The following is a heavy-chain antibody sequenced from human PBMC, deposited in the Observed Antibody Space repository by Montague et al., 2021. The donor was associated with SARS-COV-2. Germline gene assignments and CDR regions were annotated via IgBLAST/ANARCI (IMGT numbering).Heavy chain of an antibody. V-gene: IGHV3-48*03. CDR3: TRDYRSIVGDGLDI. D-gene: IGHD3-16*02. Sequence: SLRLSCAASGFTFSNHDMNWVRQAPGKGPVWISYISTSAYTTSYAGSVKGRFTISRDNGKNSLYLQMNSLRVEDTAVYYCTRDYRSIVGDGLDIWGQGTKVTVSS. CDR1: GFTFSNHD. CDR2: ISTSAYTT. J-gene: IGHJ3*02.